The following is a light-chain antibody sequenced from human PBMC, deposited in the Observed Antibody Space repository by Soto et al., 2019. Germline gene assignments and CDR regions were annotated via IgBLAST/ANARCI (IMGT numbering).Light chain of an antibody. CDR3: QQSYSSPRT. V-gene: IGKV1-39*01. J-gene: IGKJ2*01. CDR1: QSFASY. CDR2: AAS. Sequence: DIQMTQSPSSLSASVGDRVTITCRASQSFASYLNWYQQKPGKAPKLLIYAASSLHSGVPSGFSGSGSGTDFTLTISSLQPEDFPTYYCQQSYSSPRTFGQGTKLDIK.